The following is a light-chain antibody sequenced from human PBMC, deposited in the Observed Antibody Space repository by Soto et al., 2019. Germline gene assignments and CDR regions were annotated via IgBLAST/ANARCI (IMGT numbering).Light chain of an antibody. CDR1: QSVSSN. CDR2: GAS. CDR3: QQYNKWPQT. V-gene: IGKV3-15*01. J-gene: IGKJ1*01. Sequence: EIVMTQSPATLSVSPGERATLSCRASQSVSSNLAWYQQKPGQAPRFLIYGASTRATGIPARFSGSGSGTEFTLTITSLQSEDFAVYYCQQYNKWPQTFGQGTKVDIK.